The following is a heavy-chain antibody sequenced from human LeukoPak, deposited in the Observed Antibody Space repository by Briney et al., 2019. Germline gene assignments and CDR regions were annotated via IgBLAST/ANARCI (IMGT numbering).Heavy chain of an antibody. CDR2: IWYDGSSK. V-gene: IGHV3-33*08. D-gene: IGHD3-9*01. J-gene: IGHJ4*02. Sequence: GGSLRLTCAASGFTFSSSWMHWVRQAPGKGLEWVALIWYDGSSKHYADSVRGRFTISRDNTKNTLYLQMNSLRAEDTAVYYCARDFELSHWGQGTLVTVSS. CDR1: GFTFSSSW. CDR3: ARDFELSH.